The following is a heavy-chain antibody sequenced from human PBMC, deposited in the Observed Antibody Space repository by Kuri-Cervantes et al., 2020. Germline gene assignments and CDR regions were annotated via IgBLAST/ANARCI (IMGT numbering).Heavy chain of an antibody. CDR3: AKGFYGSPRDAFDI. D-gene: IGHD4-17*01. J-gene: IGHJ3*02. V-gene: IGHV3-7*03. Sequence: GESLKISCAASGFTFSLYWMSWVRQAPGKGLEWVANIKQDGSEKYYVDSVKGQFTISRDNAKNSLYLQMNSLRAEDTALYYCAKGFYGSPRDAFDIWGQGTMVTVSS. CDR1: GFTFSLYW. CDR2: IKQDGSEK.